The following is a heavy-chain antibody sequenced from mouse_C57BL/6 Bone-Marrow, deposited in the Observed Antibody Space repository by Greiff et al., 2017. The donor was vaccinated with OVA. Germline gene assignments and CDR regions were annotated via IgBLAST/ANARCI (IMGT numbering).Heavy chain of an antibody. CDR1: GFTFSSYA. Sequence: EVKLVESGGGLVKPGGSLKLSCAASGFTFSSYAMSWVRQTPEKRLEWVATISDGGSYTYYPDYVKGRFTIPRANAKNNLYLQMSHLKSEDTAMYYCAREDEDYAMDYWGQGTSVTVSS. V-gene: IGHV5-4*01. CDR2: ISDGGSYT. J-gene: IGHJ4*01. CDR3: AREDEDYAMDY.